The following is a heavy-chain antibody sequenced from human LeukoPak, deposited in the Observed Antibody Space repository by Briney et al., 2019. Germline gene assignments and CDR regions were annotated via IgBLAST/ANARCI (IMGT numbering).Heavy chain of an antibody. V-gene: IGHV4-39*01. Sequence: SETLSLTCTVSVGSISSSSYYWGWIRQPPGKGLEWIGSIYYSGSTYYNPSLKSRVTISVDTSKNQFSLKLSSVTAADTAVYYCARRKGTTVTGDDYWGQGTLVTVSS. CDR1: VGSISSSSYY. D-gene: IGHD4-11*01. J-gene: IGHJ4*02. CDR2: IYYSGST. CDR3: ARRKGTTVTGDDY.